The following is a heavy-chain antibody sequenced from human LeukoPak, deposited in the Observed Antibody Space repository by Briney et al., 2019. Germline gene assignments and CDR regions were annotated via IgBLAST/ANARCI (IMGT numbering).Heavy chain of an antibody. D-gene: IGHD2-2*01. V-gene: IGHV4-61*01. J-gene: IGHJ5*02. CDR2: IYYSGST. CDR1: GGSFSSGSYY. Sequence: SETLSLTCTVSGGSFSSGSYYWSWIRQPPGKGLEWIGYIYYSGSTNYNPSLKSRVTISVDTSKNQFSLKLSSVTAADTAVYYCARGWDIVVVPAAIPWFDPWGQGTLVTVS. CDR3: ARGWDIVVVPAAIPWFDP.